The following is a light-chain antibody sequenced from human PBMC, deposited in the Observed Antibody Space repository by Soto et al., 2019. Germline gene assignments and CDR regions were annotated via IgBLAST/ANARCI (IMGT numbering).Light chain of an antibody. CDR2: DVS. CDR3: SSYTSSIYVV. Sequence: QSALTQPASVSGSPGQSITISCTGTSSDVGGYNYVSWYQQHPGKAPKLMIYDVSNRPSGVSNRFSGSKSGNTASLTISGLQAEDEADYYCSSYTSSIYVVFGGGTKVTV. CDR1: SSDVGGYNY. J-gene: IGLJ2*01. V-gene: IGLV2-14*01.